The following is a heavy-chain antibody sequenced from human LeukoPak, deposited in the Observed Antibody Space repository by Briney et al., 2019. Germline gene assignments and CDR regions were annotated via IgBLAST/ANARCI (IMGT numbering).Heavy chain of an antibody. CDR3: ARDDRPGYSSSGSDY. D-gene: IGHD6-13*01. CDR1: GFTFDDYG. CDR2: INWNGGST. Sequence: GGSLRLSCAASGFTFDDYGMSWVRQAPGKGLEWVSGINWNGGSTGYADSVKGRFTISRDNAKNSLYLQMNSLRGEDTALYYCARDDRPGYSSSGSDYWGQGTLVTVSS. J-gene: IGHJ4*02. V-gene: IGHV3-20*04.